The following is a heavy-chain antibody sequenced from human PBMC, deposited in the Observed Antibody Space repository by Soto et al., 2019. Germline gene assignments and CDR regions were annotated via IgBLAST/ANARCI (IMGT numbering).Heavy chain of an antibody. Sequence: QVQLVESGGGVVQPGRSLRLSCAASGFTFSSYGMHWVRQAPGKGLEWVAVISYDGSNKYYADSVKGRFTISRDNSKNTLYLQMNGLRAEDTAVYYCAKDRWSERLLGGAVDYWGQGTLVTVSS. CDR3: AKDRWSERLLGGAVDY. D-gene: IGHD2-15*01. V-gene: IGHV3-30*18. J-gene: IGHJ4*02. CDR2: ISYDGSNK. CDR1: GFTFSSYG.